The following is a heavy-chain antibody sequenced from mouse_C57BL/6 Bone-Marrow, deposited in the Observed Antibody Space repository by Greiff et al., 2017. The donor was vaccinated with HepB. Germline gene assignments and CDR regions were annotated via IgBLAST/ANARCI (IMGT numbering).Heavy chain of an antibody. CDR1: GYTFTSYW. CDR3: ASTTVVATDAMDY. Sequence: QVHVKQSGAELAKPGASVKLSCKASGYTFTSYWMHWVKQRPGQGLEWIGYINPSSGYTKYNQKFKDKATLTADKSSSTAYMQLSSLTYEDSAVYYCASTTVVATDAMDYWGQGTSGTVSS. D-gene: IGHD1-1*01. V-gene: IGHV1-7*01. J-gene: IGHJ4*01. CDR2: INPSSGYT.